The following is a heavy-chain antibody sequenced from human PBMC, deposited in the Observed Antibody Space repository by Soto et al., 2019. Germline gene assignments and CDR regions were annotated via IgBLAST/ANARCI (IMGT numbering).Heavy chain of an antibody. CDR3: TTGRDDLLH. D-gene: IGHD1-1*01. J-gene: IGHJ4*02. V-gene: IGHV3-15*07. Sequence: EVQLVESGGGLVKPGGSLRLSCAVSGFTFSKVWMNWVRQAPGKGLEWVGRIKSKTDGGTTDYAAAVKGRFTITRDDSKDTLYLQMNSLTTEDTAVYFCTTGRDDLLHWGQGTLVTVSS. CDR1: GFTFSKVW. CDR2: IKSKTDGGTT.